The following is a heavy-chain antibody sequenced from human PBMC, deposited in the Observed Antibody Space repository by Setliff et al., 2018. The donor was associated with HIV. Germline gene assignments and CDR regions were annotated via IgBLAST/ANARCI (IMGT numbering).Heavy chain of an antibody. J-gene: IGHJ3*02. Sequence: ASVKVSCKASGYTFTSYGVTWVRQAPGQGLEWMGWISTYSGKSKSAQTVEGRVTLTTDSSTTTAYMELRSLRSDDTAVYYCARDGWELLRGAFDTWGQGTMVT. CDR3: ARDGWELLRGAFDT. CDR2: ISTYSGKS. V-gene: IGHV1-18*01. CDR1: GYTFTSYG. D-gene: IGHD1-26*01.